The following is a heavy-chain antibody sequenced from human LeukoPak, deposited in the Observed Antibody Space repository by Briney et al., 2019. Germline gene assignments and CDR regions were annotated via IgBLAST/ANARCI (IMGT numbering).Heavy chain of an antibody. D-gene: IGHD1-26*01. CDR1: DFGITTYW. CDR2: INPDGSSK. CDR3: AKDLGIVGAKVDY. V-gene: IGHV3-7*01. Sequence: PGGSLRLSCAVSDFGITTYWMSWVRQAPGKGPEWVANINPDGSSKSYMDSVKGRFAISRDNTENSLYLQMNNLRAEDTAVYYCAKDLGIVGAKVDYWGQGTLVTVSS. J-gene: IGHJ4*02.